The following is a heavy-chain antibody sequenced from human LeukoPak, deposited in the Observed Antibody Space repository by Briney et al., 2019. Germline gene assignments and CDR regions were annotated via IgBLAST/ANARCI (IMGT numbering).Heavy chain of an antibody. Sequence: TASETLSLTCTVSGYSISSGYYWGWIRQPPGKGLEWIGSIYHSGSTYYNPSLKSRVTISVDTSKNQFSLKLSSVTAADTAVYYCARGDRPSTYDYVWGSYRYTPGYFDYWGQGTLVTVSS. CDR1: GYSISSGYY. D-gene: IGHD3-16*02. CDR3: ARGDRPSTYDYVWGSYRYTPGYFDY. V-gene: IGHV4-38-2*02. CDR2: IYHSGST. J-gene: IGHJ4*02.